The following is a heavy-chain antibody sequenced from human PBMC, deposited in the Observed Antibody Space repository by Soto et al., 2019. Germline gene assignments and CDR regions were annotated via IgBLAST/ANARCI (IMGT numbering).Heavy chain of an antibody. J-gene: IGHJ4*02. CDR1: GGSIISYY. V-gene: IGHV4-59*01. CDR3: ARGTDFWSGAFFDY. Sequence: SETLSLTCTVSGGSIISYYWSWIRQPPGKGLEWIGYIYYSGSTNYNPSLKSRVAISVDTSKNQFSLKLSSVTAADTAVYYCARGTDFWSGAFFDYWGQGTLVTVSS. D-gene: IGHD3-3*01. CDR2: IYYSGST.